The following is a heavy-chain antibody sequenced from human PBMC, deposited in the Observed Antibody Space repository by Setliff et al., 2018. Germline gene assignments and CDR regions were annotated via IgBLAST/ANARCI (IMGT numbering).Heavy chain of an antibody. Sequence: ASVKVSCKTSGYTFTNYVISWVRQAPGQGLEWMGLINTYNGNTNYAQNLQGRVTLTTDTSTSTAYMELRSLTSDDTAVYYCARDRRNIVVAVVNAAFDIWGQGTMVTVSS. J-gene: IGHJ3*02. CDR3: ARDRRNIVVAVVNAAFDI. CDR2: INTYNGNT. CDR1: GYTFTNYV. D-gene: IGHD2-15*01. V-gene: IGHV1-18*01.